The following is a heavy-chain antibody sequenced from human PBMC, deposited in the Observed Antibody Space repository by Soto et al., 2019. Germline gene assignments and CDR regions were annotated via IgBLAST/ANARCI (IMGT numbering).Heavy chain of an antibody. CDR1: GGSISSSSYY. D-gene: IGHD5-12*01. V-gene: IGHV4-39*01. Sequence: QLQLQESGPGLVKPSETLSLTCTVSGGSISSSSYYWGWIRQPPGKGLEWIGSIYYSGSTYYNPSLKSRVTISVDTSKNQFSLKLSSVTAADTAVYYCARHPRSRGYRFDYWGQGTLVTVSS. J-gene: IGHJ4*02. CDR2: IYYSGST. CDR3: ARHPRSRGYRFDY.